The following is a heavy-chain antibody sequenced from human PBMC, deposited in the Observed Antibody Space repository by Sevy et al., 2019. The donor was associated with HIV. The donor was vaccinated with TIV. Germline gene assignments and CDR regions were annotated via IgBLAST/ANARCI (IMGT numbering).Heavy chain of an antibody. CDR1: GGSISSSSYY. V-gene: IGHV4-39*02. Sequence: SETLSLTCTVSGGSISSSSYYWGWIRQPPGKGLEWIGNIYYSGSTYYNPSLKLRVTISVDTSKNQFSLKLSSVTAADTAVYYCAREGRAMVIGGWDDSSGYYSDYFDYWGQGTLVTVSS. CDR3: AREGRAMVIGGWDDSSGYYSDYFDY. CDR2: IYYSGST. D-gene: IGHD3-22*01. J-gene: IGHJ4*02.